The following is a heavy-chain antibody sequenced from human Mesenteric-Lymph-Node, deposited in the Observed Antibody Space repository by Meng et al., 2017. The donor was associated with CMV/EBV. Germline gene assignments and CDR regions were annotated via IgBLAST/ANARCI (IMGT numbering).Heavy chain of an antibody. CDR2: TYFYGNT. CDR3: ARPTSAGYNISPFDY. Sequence: GADNTCTNYYVGWVRQAPGQGLEWIGSTYFYGNTYYNPSSKRRIATSIDTSKSHLSLKLSSLTASDTAVYYCARPTSAGYNISPFDYWGQGILVTVSS. D-gene: IGHD5-18*01. CDR1: GADNTCTNYY. V-gene: IGHV4-39*02. J-gene: IGHJ4*02.